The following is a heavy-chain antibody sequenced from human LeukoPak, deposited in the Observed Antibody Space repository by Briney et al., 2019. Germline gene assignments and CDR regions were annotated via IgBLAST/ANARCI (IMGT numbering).Heavy chain of an antibody. CDR2: IHTSGDT. CDR1: GLTGSHNY. V-gene: IGHV3-53*01. Sequence: GGSLRLSCAASGLTGSHNYVSWVRQAPGKGLEWVSAIHTSGDTCYADSVKGRFTISRDTSKNTLYLKINSLRVEDTAVYYCIVFGDSNHWGQGTLVTVSS. CDR3: IVFGDSNH. J-gene: IGHJ5*02. D-gene: IGHD4-17*01.